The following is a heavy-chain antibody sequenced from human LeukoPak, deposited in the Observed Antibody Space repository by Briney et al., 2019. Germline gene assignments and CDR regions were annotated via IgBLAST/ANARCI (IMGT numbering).Heavy chain of an antibody. D-gene: IGHD1-1*01. Sequence: SETLSLTCTVSGGSISSYYWSWIRQPPGKGLEWIGNIYYSGSTNYNPSLKSRVTISVDTSKNQFSLKLSSVTAADAAVYYCASGTSVRDWFDLWGQGTLVTVSS. V-gene: IGHV4-59*01. CDR3: ASGTSVRDWFDL. CDR2: IYYSGST. J-gene: IGHJ5*02. CDR1: GGSISSYY.